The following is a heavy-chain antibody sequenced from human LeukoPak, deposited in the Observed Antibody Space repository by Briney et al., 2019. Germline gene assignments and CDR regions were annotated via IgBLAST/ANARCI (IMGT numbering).Heavy chain of an antibody. D-gene: IGHD3-9*01. CDR3: ATDFDWAFNI. CDR1: GFRTIDYV. V-gene: IGHV3-48*02. Sequence: PGGSLRLSCAASGFRTIDYVMNRVRQAPGKGLGWVSYIDTSSSRIHYADSVKGRFTISRDDAKNSLYLQMNSLRDEDTAVYYCATDFDWAFNIWGQGTMVTVSS. J-gene: IGHJ3*02. CDR2: IDTSSSRI.